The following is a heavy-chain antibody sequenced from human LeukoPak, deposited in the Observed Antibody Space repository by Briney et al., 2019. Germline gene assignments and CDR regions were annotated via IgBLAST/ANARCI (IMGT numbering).Heavy chain of an antibody. CDR2: VNTDGSST. Sequence: PGGSLRLSCAASGFTFSDYWMHWVRQAPGKGLVWVSRVNTDGSSTTYADSVKGRFTISRDNAKNTLYLQMNSLRAEDTALYYCAKATNGLDYYYYYGMDVWGQGTTVTVSS. CDR3: AKATNGLDYYYYYGMDV. V-gene: IGHV3-74*01. J-gene: IGHJ6*02. D-gene: IGHD3/OR15-3a*01. CDR1: GFTFSDYW.